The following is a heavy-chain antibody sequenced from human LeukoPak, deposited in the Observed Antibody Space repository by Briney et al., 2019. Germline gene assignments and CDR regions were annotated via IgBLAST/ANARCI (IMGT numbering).Heavy chain of an antibody. CDR1: GGSISSGGYS. Sequence: SETLSLTCAVSGGSISSGGYSWSWIRQPPGKGLEWIGYIYYSGSTYYNPSLKSRVTISVDTSKNQFSLKLSSVTAADTAVYYCARENSYYYGSGSSFYYYYYMDVWGKGTTVTISS. J-gene: IGHJ6*03. CDR3: ARENSYYYGSGSSFYYYYYMDV. D-gene: IGHD3-10*01. CDR2: IYYSGST. V-gene: IGHV4-30-4*07.